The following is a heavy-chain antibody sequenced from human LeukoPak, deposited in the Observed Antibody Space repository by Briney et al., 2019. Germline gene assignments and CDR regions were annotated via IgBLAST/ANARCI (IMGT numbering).Heavy chain of an antibody. CDR3: AREWVATINNYMDV. CDR1: GFTFSSYW. D-gene: IGHD5-12*01. Sequence: GGSLRLSCAASGFTFSSYWMHWVRQAPGKGLVWVSRINSDGSSTSYADSVKGRFTISRDNAKNTLYLQMNSLRAEDTAVYYCAREWVATINNYMDVWGKGTMVTVSS. V-gene: IGHV3-74*01. CDR2: INSDGSST. J-gene: IGHJ6*03.